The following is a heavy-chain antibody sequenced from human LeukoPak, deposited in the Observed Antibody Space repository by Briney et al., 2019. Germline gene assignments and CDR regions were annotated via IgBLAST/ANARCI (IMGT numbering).Heavy chain of an antibody. CDR1: GFTFSNYS. CDR2: ISKGSGYI. Sequence: GGSLRLSCVGSGFTFSNYSFNWVRQAPGKGLEWVSSISKGSGYIYQTDSVKVRFTISRDNARNSLFLEMNSLRVEDTAVYYCVRDMGRESIFDYWGQGTLVTVSS. D-gene: IGHD3-10*01. J-gene: IGHJ4*02. CDR3: VRDMGRESIFDY. V-gene: IGHV3-21*01.